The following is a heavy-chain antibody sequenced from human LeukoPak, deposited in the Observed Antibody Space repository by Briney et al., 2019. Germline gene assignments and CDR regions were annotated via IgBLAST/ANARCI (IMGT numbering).Heavy chain of an antibody. J-gene: IGHJ4*02. D-gene: IGHD7-27*01. CDR1: GGSISSGTYY. CDR3: ARGWGLGRPGDY. CDR2: IHHSGST. Sequence: PSETLSLTCTVSGGSISSGTYYWSWIRQPPGKGLEWIGYIHHSGSTYYNPSLKSRVTISVDRSKNQFSLKLSSVTAADTAVYYCARGWGLGRPGDYWGQGTLVTVSS. V-gene: IGHV4-30-2*01.